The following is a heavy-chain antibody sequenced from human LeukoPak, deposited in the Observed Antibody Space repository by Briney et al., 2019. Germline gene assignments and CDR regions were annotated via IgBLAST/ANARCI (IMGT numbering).Heavy chain of an antibody. CDR2: ISSSSSTI. CDR1: GFTFSSYA. V-gene: IGHV3-48*01. J-gene: IGHJ4*02. Sequence: GRSLRLSCAASGFTFSSYAMHWVRQAPGKGLEWVSYISSSSSTIYYADSVKGRFTISRDNAKNSLYPQMNSLRAEDTAVYYCARNGDSSGYYSYYFDYWGQGTLVTVSS. D-gene: IGHD3-22*01. CDR3: ARNGDSSGYYSYYFDY.